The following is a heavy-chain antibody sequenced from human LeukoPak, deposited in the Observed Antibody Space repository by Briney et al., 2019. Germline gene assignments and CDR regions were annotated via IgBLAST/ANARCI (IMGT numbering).Heavy chain of an antibody. D-gene: IGHD3-10*01. CDR3: AKDRDLYYYGSGSPFDY. CDR2: ICGSGGCT. V-gene: IGHV3-23*01. J-gene: IGHJ4*02. Sequence: PGGSLRLSCEASGFTFNTYAIYWARQAPGKGLEWVSGICGSGGCTYYADSVKGRFTISRDNSKNTVYLQMNSLTADDTAVYYCAKDRDLYYYGSGSPFDYWGQGTLVTVSS. CDR1: GFTFNTYA.